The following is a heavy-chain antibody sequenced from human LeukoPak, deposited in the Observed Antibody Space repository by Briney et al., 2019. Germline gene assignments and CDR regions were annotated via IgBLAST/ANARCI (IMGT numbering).Heavy chain of an antibody. CDR1: GGSFSGYY. CDR2: INHSGST. V-gene: IGHV4-34*01. D-gene: IGHD3-22*01. CDR3: AKALAMIVVVTYFDY. Sequence: PSETLSLTCAVYGGSFSGYYWSWIRQPPGKGLEWIGEINHSGSTNYNTYLKSRVTISVDTSKNQFSLKLSSVTAADTAVYYCAKALAMIVVVTYFDYWGQGTLVTVSS. J-gene: IGHJ4*02.